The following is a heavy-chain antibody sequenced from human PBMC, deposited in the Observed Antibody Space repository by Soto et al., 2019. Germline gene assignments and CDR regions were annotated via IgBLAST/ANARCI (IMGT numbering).Heavy chain of an antibody. CDR2: VSTSGRST. D-gene: IGHD2-15*01. J-gene: IGHJ4*02. V-gene: IGHV3-64D*06. CDR1: GFIFSEST. CDR3: VKQAHGLDGVAFDY. Sequence: HPVGSLRLSCSASGFIFSESTIYWVRQVPGKGLEAISAVSTSGRSTYYADSVKDRFTISRDNSKNTLFLQMGSLRPEDTAIYYCVKQAHGLDGVAFDYWGQGTQVTVSS.